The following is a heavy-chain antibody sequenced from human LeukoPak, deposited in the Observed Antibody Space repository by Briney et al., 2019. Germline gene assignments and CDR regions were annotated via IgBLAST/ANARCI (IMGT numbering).Heavy chain of an antibody. V-gene: IGHV3-30-3*01. D-gene: IGHD6-13*01. CDR1: GFTFSSYA. J-gene: IGHJ4*02. CDR3: AGGATTSIWYYFDY. Sequence: GRSLTLSCAASGFTFSSYAMYWVRQAPGKGLEWVAVISYDGSNKYYADSVKGRFTISRDTSKNTLYLQMNSLTADDTAAYYCAGGATTSIWYYFDYWGQGTLVTVSS. CDR2: ISYDGSNK.